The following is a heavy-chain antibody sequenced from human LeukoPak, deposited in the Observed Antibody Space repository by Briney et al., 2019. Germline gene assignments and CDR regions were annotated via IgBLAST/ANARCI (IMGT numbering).Heavy chain of an antibody. Sequence: GASVKVSCKASGGTFSSYAISWVRQAPGQGLEWMGGIIPIFGTANYAQKFQGRVTITADKSTSTAHMELSSLRSEDTAVYYCARDRSGSRTENDAFDIWGQGTMVTVSS. CDR3: ARDRSGSRTENDAFDI. CDR1: GGTFSSYA. V-gene: IGHV1-69*06. D-gene: IGHD1-26*01. J-gene: IGHJ3*02. CDR2: IIPIFGTA.